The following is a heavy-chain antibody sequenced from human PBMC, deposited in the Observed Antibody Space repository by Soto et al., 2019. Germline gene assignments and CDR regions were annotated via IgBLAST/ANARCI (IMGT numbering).Heavy chain of an antibody. CDR2: ISSSSSYI. J-gene: IGHJ4*02. D-gene: IGHD3-10*01. CDR1: GFTFSSYS. V-gene: IGHV3-21*01. CDR3: ARDPGGLLWFGELTYGSDY. Sequence: PGGSLRLSCAASGFTFSSYSMNWVRQAPGKGLEWVSSISSSSSYIYYADSVKGRFTISRDNAKNSLYLQMNGLRAEDTAVYYCARDPGGLLWFGELTYGSDYWGQGTLVTVSS.